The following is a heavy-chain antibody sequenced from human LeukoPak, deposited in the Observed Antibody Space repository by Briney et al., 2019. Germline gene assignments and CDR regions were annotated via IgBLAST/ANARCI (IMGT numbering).Heavy chain of an antibody. CDR3: AKKGDSGWVFDY. CDR2: ISGSGGST. D-gene: IGHD6-19*01. V-gene: IGHV3-23*01. Sequence: GGSLRLSCAASGFTFSSYAMSSVRQAPGKGLEWVSGISGSGGSTHYADSVKGQFTISRDNSKNTLWLQMNSLRAEDTALYYCAKKGDSGWVFDYWGQGTLVTVSS. J-gene: IGHJ4*02. CDR1: GFTFSSYA.